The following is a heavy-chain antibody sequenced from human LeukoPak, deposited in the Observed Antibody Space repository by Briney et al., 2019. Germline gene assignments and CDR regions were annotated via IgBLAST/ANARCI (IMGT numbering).Heavy chain of an antibody. CDR1: RFTFRNYW. V-gene: IGHV3-74*01. CDR3: ARGNNYGMDV. Sequence: WGSLRLSCAASRFTFRNYWMHWVRQAPGKGLVWVSRINSDGSSTTFAYSVKDRFTISRDNAKNTLYLQMNSLRVEDTAVYYCARGNNYGMDVWGQGTTVTVSS. D-gene: IGHD1/OR15-1a*01. CDR2: INSDGSST. J-gene: IGHJ6*02.